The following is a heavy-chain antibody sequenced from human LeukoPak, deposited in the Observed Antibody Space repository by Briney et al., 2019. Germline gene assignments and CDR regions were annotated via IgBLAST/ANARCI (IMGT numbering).Heavy chain of an antibody. D-gene: IGHD3-22*01. J-gene: IGHJ4*02. V-gene: IGHV1-2*02. CDR1: GYTFTTYG. CDR2: INPNSGGT. Sequence: ASVKVSCKASGYTFTTYGISWVRQAPGQGLEWMGWINPNSGGTNYAQKFQGRVTMTRDTSISTAYMELSRLRSDDTAVYYCARDRGYYYDSSGYFGYWGQGTLVTVSS. CDR3: ARDRGYYYDSSGYFGY.